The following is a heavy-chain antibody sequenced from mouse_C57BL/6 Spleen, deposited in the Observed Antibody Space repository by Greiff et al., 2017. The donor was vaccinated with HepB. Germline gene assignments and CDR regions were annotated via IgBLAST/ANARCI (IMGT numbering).Heavy chain of an antibody. CDR2: IYPENGDT. V-gene: IGHV14-4*01. J-gene: IGHJ4*01. Sequence: EVQLQQSGAELVRPGASVKLSCTASGFNIKDDYMHWVKQRPEQGLEWIGWIYPENGDTEYASKFQGKATITADTSSNTAYLQLSSLTSEDTAVYYCTSITTVNYAMDYWGQGTSVTVSS. CDR1: GFNIKDDY. D-gene: IGHD1-1*01. CDR3: TSITTVNYAMDY.